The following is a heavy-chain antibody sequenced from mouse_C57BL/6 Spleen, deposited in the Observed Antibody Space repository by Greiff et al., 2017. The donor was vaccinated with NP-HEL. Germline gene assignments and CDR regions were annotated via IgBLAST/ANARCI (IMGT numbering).Heavy chain of an antibody. CDR2: INPNNGGT. CDR1: GYTFTDYY. Sequence: EVQLQQSGPELVKPGASVKISCKASGYTFTDYYMNWVKQSHGKSLEWIGDINPNNGGTSYNQKFKGKATLTVDKSSSTAYMELRSLTSGDSAVYYCARGYYGSSYPFAYWGQGTLVTVSA. D-gene: IGHD1-1*01. CDR3: ARGYYGSSYPFAY. V-gene: IGHV1-26*01. J-gene: IGHJ3*01.